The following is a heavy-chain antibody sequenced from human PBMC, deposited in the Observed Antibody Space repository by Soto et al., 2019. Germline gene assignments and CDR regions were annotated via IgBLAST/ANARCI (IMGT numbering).Heavy chain of an antibody. J-gene: IGHJ5*02. CDR3: ARMAKGYRVKGLGP. V-gene: IGHV1-8*01. Sequence: QVQVVQSGAEVKKPGASVKVSCKASGYTFTNYDINWVRQAAGQGLEWMGWMNPNSGNTGYSQKFQGRPTLTRNTSDSTAYMELSSLRSDDTPVYYCARMAKGYRVKGLGPWGQGTLVTVAS. CDR2: MNPNSGNT. D-gene: IGHD5-12*01. CDR1: GYTFTNYD.